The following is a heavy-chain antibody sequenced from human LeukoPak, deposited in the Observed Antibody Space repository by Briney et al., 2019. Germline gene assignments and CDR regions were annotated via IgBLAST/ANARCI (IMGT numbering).Heavy chain of an antibody. CDR3: AHTPLTSVTARYYFDY. CDR1: GFSLSTSGVG. Sequence: SGPTLVNPTQTLTLTCTFSGFSLSTSGVGVGWIRQPPGKALEWLPLIYWDDDKHYSPSLKSRLTITKDTSKNQVVLTMTNMDPVDTATYYCAHTPLTSVTARYYFDYWGQGTLVTVSS. V-gene: IGHV2-5*02. CDR2: IYWDDDK. D-gene: IGHD4-17*01. J-gene: IGHJ4*02.